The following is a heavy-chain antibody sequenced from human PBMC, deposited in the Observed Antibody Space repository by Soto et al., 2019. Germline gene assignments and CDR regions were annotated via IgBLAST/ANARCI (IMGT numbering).Heavy chain of an antibody. CDR1: GYSFTSYW. CDR2: IYPGDSDT. J-gene: IGHJ3*02. CDR3: PMCYDSCGYSRLCAFDI. V-gene: IGHV5-51*01. D-gene: IGHD3-22*01. Sequence: GESLKISCKGSGYSFTSYWIGWVRQMPGKGLEWMGIIYPGDSDTRYSPSFQGQVTTSADKSISTAYLQWSSLKASDTAMYYCPMCYDSCGYSRLCAFDIWGQGTMVTVSS.